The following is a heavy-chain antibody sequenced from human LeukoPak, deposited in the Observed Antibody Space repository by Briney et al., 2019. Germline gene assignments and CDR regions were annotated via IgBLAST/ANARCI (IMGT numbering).Heavy chain of an antibody. J-gene: IGHJ3*02. CDR1: GFTVSSNY. CDR3: ARDSDAFDI. Sequence: GGSLRLSCAASGFTVSSNYMSWVRQAPGKGLEWVAVIWYDGSNKYYADSVKGRFTISRDNSKNTLYLQMNSLRAEDTAVYYCARDSDAFDIWGQGTMVTVSS. V-gene: IGHV3-33*08. CDR2: IWYDGSNK.